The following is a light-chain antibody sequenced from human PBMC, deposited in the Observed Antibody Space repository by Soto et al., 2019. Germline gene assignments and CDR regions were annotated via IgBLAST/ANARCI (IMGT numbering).Light chain of an antibody. CDR3: RQYGSAPTT. CDR1: QSVSTY. CDR2: DAS. Sequence: EIVLTQSPGTLSLSPGERATLSCRASQSVSTYLAWYQQKPGQALRLILYDASSRTTGIPDRFSGSGSGTDFTLTIIRLEHEGFAVYYCRQYGSAPTTFGQGTKLEIK. J-gene: IGKJ2*01. V-gene: IGKV3-20*01.